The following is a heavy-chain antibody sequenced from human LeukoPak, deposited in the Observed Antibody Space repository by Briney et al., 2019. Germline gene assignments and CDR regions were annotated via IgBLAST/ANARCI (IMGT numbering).Heavy chain of an antibody. V-gene: IGHV5-51*01. CDR2: IYPGDSDT. CDR3: ARRQYCSGGSCYGYNWFDP. Sequence: GESLKISCKGSGYSFTSYWIGWVRQMPGKGLEWMGIIYPGDSDTRYSPSFQGQVTISADKSISTAYLQWSSLRASDTAMYYCARRQYCSGGSCYGYNWFDPWGQGTLVTVSS. D-gene: IGHD2-15*01. J-gene: IGHJ5*02. CDR1: GYSFTSYW.